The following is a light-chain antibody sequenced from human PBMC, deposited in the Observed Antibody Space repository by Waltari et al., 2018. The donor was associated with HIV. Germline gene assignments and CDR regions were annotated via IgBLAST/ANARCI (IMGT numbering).Light chain of an antibody. CDR2: EVT. CDR3: CSCPRSGIRYV. J-gene: IGLJ1*01. Sequence: QSALTQPASVSGSPGQSITTHCTGTSSNVGSDDLVTWYQQHPGEAPKLIIYEVTKRPSGVSNRFSGSKSGNTASLTISGLQAEDEADYYCCSCPRSGIRYVFGTGTKVTVL. CDR1: SSNVGSDDL. V-gene: IGLV2-23*02.